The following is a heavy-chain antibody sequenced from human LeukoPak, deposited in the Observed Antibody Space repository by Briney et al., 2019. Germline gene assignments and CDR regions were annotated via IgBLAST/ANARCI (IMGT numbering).Heavy chain of an antibody. Sequence: PSETLSLTCTVSGGSISSYYWSWIRQPPGKGLEWIGYISYSGSTNYNPSLKSRVTISIDTSKNQFSLKLRSVTAADTAIYYCARQGYDILTGYIDAFDIWGQGTMVTVTS. V-gene: IGHV4-59*08. CDR1: GGSISSYY. CDR2: ISYSGST. D-gene: IGHD3-9*01. J-gene: IGHJ3*02. CDR3: ARQGYDILTGYIDAFDI.